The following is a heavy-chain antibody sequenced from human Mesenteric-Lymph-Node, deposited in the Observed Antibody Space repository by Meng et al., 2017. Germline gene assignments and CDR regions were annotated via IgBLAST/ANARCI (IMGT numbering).Heavy chain of an antibody. D-gene: IGHD2-2*01. CDR1: GFTFDDYG. Sequence: GESLKISCAAPGFTFDDYGMSRVRQATGKGLEWVSGINWYGGSTDYADSVKGRFTISRDNAKNPLYLQMNSLRTEDTASYYCARGGSGSRPLIVPVPAAMSVYYNGMDVWGQGTTVTVSS. J-gene: IGHJ6*02. CDR2: INWYGGST. CDR3: ARGGSGSRPLIVPVPAAMSVYYNGMDV. V-gene: IGHV3-20*04.